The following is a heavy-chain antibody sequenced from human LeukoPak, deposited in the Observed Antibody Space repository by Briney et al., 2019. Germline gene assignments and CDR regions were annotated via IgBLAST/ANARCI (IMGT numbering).Heavy chain of an antibody. CDR1: GYSISSDYY. CDR2: IYHSGST. J-gene: IGHJ4*02. Sequence: SETLSLTCSVSGYSISSDYYWGWIRQPPRKGLEWIGTIYHSGSTYYSPSLKSRVTISVDTSKNQFSLKLSSVTAADTAIYYCATAANMYYFDYWGQGTLVTVSS. CDR3: ATAANMYYFDY. V-gene: IGHV4-38-2*02.